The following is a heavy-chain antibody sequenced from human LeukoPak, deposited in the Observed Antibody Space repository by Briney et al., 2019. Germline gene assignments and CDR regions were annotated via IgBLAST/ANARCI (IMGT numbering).Heavy chain of an antibody. V-gene: IGHV3-7*01. CDR1: GFSFSTYW. CDR3: ARGDWDSSGYLSAYYYYGMDV. CDR2: MKGDGSDK. D-gene: IGHD3-22*01. Sequence: GGSLRLSCAASGFSFSTYWMAWVRQAPGRGLEWVANMKGDGSDKYYLESVTGRFTISRDNAKNSLYLQMNSLRAEDTAVYYCARGDWDSSGYLSAYYYYGMDVWGQGTTVTVSS. J-gene: IGHJ6*02.